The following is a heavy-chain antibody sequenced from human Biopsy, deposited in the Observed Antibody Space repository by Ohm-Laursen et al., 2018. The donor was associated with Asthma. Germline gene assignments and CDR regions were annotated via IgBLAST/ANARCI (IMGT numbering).Heavy chain of an antibody. D-gene: IGHD3-22*01. V-gene: IGHV4-31*03. Sequence: TLSLTCTVSYGSITSGGYNWTRMRQHQEKGLKGIGFINDSGNTYYTPSLKGRVIISIDTYKNQFSLKLSSVTAADTAVYYCARAQDYYETRGYYRSFDCWGQGTVVTVSS. CDR1: YGSITSGGYN. CDR3: ARAQDYYETRGYYRSFDC. J-gene: IGHJ4*02. CDR2: INDSGNT.